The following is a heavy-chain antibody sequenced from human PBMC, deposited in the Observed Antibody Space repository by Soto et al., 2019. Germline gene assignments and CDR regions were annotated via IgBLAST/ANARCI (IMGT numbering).Heavy chain of an antibody. CDR3: ARGPIYYSNYRNWFDP. CDR2: INHSGST. V-gene: IGHV4-34*01. D-gene: IGHD4-4*01. CDR1: GGSFSGYY. J-gene: IGHJ5*02. Sequence: QVQLQQWGAGLLKPSETLSLTFAVYGGSFSGYYWSWIRQPPGKGLEWIGEINHSGSTNYNPSLKGRGTNSVDPDKNQFRLKRSSVTAADRAVYYCARGPIYYSNYRNWFDPWGQGTLVTVSS.